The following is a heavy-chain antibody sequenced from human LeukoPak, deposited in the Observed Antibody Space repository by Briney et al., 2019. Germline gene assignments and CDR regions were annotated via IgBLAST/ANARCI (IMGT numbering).Heavy chain of an antibody. V-gene: IGHV3-33*01. D-gene: IGHD1-26*01. CDR2: IWYDGSNK. Sequence: GSSLRLSCAVFGFTFSDYGMHWVRQAPGKGLEWVAVIWYDGSNKYYRDSVKGRFTISRENSKNTLYLQMNSLRVEDTAVYYCARDRPTGSYYSIDYWGQGTLVTVSS. CDR1: GFTFSDYG. J-gene: IGHJ4*02. CDR3: ARDRPTGSYYSIDY.